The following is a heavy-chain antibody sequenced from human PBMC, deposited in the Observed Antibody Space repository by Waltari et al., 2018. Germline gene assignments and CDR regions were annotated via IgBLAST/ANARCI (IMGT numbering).Heavy chain of an antibody. V-gene: IGHV3-11*01. CDR2: IRGRGSVI. Sequence: QVQLAESGGGLVKPGGSLRLSCAVSGFTFSDFYMTWIRQAPGKGLECVSYIRGRGSVISYADAVKGRFTVSRDNAKNSLYLRMNSLRVEDTAVYYCSRDPRLLDYWGQGTLVTVSS. CDR3: SRDPRLLDY. D-gene: IGHD4-17*01. CDR1: GFTFSDFY. J-gene: IGHJ4*02.